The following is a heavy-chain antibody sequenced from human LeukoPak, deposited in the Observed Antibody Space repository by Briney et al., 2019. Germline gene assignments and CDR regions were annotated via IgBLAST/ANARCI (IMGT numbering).Heavy chain of an antibody. D-gene: IGHD4-23*01. J-gene: IGHJ4*02. Sequence: SETLSLTCTVSGDSISSGDYYWSWIRQPPGKGLEWIGYIYYSGRTYYNPSLKSRVTISVDTSKNQFSLKLSSVTAADTAVYYCAREVSRWPYYFDYWGQGTLVTISS. CDR1: GDSISSGDYY. CDR2: IYYSGRT. CDR3: AREVSRWPYYFDY. V-gene: IGHV4-30-4*01.